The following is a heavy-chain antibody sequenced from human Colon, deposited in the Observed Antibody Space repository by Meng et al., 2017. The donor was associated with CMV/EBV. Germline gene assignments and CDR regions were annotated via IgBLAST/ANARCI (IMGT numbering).Heavy chain of an antibody. CDR2: IYYSGNT. Sequence: SETLSLTCTVSGGSVSSGSYYWSWIRQPPGKGLEWTGYIYYSGNTNYNPSLKSRVIISVDTSKNQFSLKLSSVTAADTAVYYCSRSYSSSSFDYWGQGTLVTVSS. J-gene: IGHJ4*02. CDR3: SRSYSSSSFDY. CDR1: GGSVSSGSYY. D-gene: IGHD6-6*01. V-gene: IGHV4-61*01.